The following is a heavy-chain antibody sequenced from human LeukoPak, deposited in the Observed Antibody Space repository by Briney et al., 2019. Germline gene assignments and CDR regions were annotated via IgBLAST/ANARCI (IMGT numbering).Heavy chain of an antibody. Sequence: SETLSLTCTVSGGSISSGSYYWSWIRQPAGKGLEWIGRIYTSGSTNYNPSLKSRVTISVDTSKNQFSLKLSSVTAADTAVYYCARLGSSGWKNMDVWGKGTTVTISS. CDR3: ARLGSSGWKNMDV. CDR2: IYTSGST. V-gene: IGHV4-61*02. J-gene: IGHJ6*03. CDR1: GGSISSGSYY. D-gene: IGHD6-19*01.